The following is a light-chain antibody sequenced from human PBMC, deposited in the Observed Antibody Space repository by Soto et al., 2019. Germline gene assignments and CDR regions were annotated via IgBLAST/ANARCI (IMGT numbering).Light chain of an antibody. CDR2: GAS. CDR3: QQYGSSWT. Sequence: EIVLTQSPGTLSLSPGERATLSCRASQSVSSSYLAWYQQKPGQAPRLLISGASSKATVIPDRFSGSGSGKDFTLTSSRLEPDDVALYYCQQYGSSWTFGQGTKVEIK. J-gene: IGKJ1*01. CDR1: QSVSSSY. V-gene: IGKV3-20*01.